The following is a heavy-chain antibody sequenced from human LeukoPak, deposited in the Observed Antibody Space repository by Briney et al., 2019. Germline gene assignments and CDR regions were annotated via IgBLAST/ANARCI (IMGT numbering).Heavy chain of an antibody. D-gene: IGHD1-1*01. J-gene: IGHJ4*02. CDR2: ISWNSGSI. V-gene: IGHV3-9*01. Sequence: GGSLRLSCAASGFTFDDYAMHWVRQAPGKGLEWVSGISWNSGSIGYADSVKGRFTVSRDNAKNSLYLQMDSLRAEDTAVYYCARGGTFVSDYWGQGTLVTVSS. CDR3: ARGGTFVSDY. CDR1: GFTFDDYA.